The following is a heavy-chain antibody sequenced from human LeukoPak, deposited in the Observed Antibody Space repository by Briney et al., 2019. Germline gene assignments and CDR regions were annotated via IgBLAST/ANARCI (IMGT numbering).Heavy chain of an antibody. Sequence: GSLRLSCAASGFTFSSYSMNWIRQPPGKGLEWIGEINHSGSTNYNPSLKSRVTISVDTSKNQFSLKLSSATAADTAVYYCARRRGVPLSYLDYWGQGTLVTVSS. D-gene: IGHD3-10*01. CDR2: INHSGST. V-gene: IGHV4-34*01. CDR3: ARRRGVPLSYLDY. J-gene: IGHJ4*02. CDR1: GFTFSSYS.